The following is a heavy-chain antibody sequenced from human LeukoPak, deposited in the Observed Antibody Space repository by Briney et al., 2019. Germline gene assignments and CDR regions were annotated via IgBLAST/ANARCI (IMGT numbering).Heavy chain of an antibody. CDR2: IYYSGST. V-gene: IGHV4-59*01. Sequence: PSETLSLTCTVSGGSISSYYWSWIRQPPGKGLEWIGYIYYSGSTNHNPSLKSRVTISVDTSKNQFSLKLSSVTAADTAVYYCARASKYYDILTPFDYWGQGTLVTVSS. CDR3: ARASKYYDILTPFDY. CDR1: GGSISSYY. J-gene: IGHJ4*02. D-gene: IGHD3-9*01.